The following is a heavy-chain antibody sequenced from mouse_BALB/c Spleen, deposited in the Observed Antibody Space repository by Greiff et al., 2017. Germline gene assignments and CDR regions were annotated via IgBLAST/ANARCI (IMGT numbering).Heavy chain of an antibody. V-gene: IGHV1S137*01. CDR3: ARLGDSSGYVGAMDY. Sequence: VQLQESGAELVRPGVSVKISCKGSGYTFTDYAMHWVKQSHAKSLEWIGVISTYYGDASYNQKFKGKATMTVDKSSSTAYMELARLTSEDSAIYYCARLGDSSGYVGAMDYWGQGTSVTVSS. D-gene: IGHD3-2*01. J-gene: IGHJ4*01. CDR2: ISTYYGDA. CDR1: GYTFTDYA.